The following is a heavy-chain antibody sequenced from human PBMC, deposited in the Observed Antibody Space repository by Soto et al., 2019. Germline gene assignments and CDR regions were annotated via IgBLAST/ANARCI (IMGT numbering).Heavy chain of an antibody. Sequence: GGSLRLSCAASGFTFTDYALSWVRQAPGKGLEWVATISGIGGSTYLADSVKGRLSISRDNSKNTVSLLMNSLRAEDTAVYFCARGSPGYISSWYYFDYWGRGTLVTVSS. V-gene: IGHV3-23*01. CDR1: GFTFTDYA. CDR2: ISGIGGST. CDR3: ARGSPGYISSWYYFDY. D-gene: IGHD6-13*01. J-gene: IGHJ4*02.